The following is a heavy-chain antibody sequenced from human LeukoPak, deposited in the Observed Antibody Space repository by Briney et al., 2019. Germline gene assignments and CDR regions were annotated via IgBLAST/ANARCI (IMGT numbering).Heavy chain of an antibody. CDR1: GFTFSNAW. D-gene: IGHD1-26*01. Sequence: GGSLRLSCAASGFTFSNAWMSWVRQAPGKGLEWVGRIKSKTDGGTTDYAAPVKGRFTISRDDSKNTLCLQMNSLKTEDTAVYYCTTIVGDRRGAFDIWGQGTMVTVSS. V-gene: IGHV3-15*01. CDR2: IKSKTDGGTT. J-gene: IGHJ3*02. CDR3: TTIVGDRRGAFDI.